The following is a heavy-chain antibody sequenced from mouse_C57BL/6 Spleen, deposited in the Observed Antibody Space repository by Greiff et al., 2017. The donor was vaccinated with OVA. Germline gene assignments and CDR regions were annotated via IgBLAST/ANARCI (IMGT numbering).Heavy chain of an antibody. Sequence: QVQLQQSGAELVRHGASVTLSCKASGYTFTDYEMHWVKQTPVHGLEWIGAIDPETGGTAYNQKFKGKAILTADKSSSTAYMELRSLTSEDSAVYYCTRYGYDGGPWFAYWGQGTLVTVSA. V-gene: IGHV1-15*01. CDR2: IDPETGGT. J-gene: IGHJ3*01. CDR3: TRYGYDGGPWFAY. D-gene: IGHD2-2*01. CDR1: GYTFTDYE.